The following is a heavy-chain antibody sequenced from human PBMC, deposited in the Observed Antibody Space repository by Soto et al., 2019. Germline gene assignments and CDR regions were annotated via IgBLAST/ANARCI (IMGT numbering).Heavy chain of an antibody. D-gene: IGHD7-27*01. CDR2: IIPIFSKT. CDR3: ATDVVRSTGGDS. CDR1: GGTFTTSS. J-gene: IGHJ4*02. Sequence: QVQLVQSGAEVKELGSSVKVSCKTSGGTFTTSSFVWVRQGPGQGLEWMGGIIPIFSKTNFAPKFQGRVTFTADESTRTVYMELSSLRSEDTAIYYCATDVVRSTGGDSWGQGTLVTVSS. V-gene: IGHV1-69*01.